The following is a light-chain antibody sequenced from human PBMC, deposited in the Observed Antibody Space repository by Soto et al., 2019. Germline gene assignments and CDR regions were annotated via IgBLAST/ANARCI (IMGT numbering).Light chain of an antibody. CDR2: AVS. CDR1: ISDVGGYNY. V-gene: IGLV2-14*01. Sequence: QSARTQPASLSGSPGQSITISCTGTISDVGGYNYVSWYQQHPGKAPKLMIYAVSNRPSGVSNRFSGSKSGNTATLTISGLQAEDEADYYCCSYTVSGTYVFGTGTKVTVL. J-gene: IGLJ1*01. CDR3: CSYTVSGTYV.